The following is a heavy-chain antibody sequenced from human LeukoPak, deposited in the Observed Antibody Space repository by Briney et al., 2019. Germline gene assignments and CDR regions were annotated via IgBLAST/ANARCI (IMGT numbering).Heavy chain of an antibody. CDR3: AREYYYDSSGLPYYYGMDV. CDR1: GFTFSSFW. D-gene: IGHD3-22*01. J-gene: IGHJ6*02. V-gene: IGHV3-7*01. Sequence: GGSLRLSCAASGFTFSSFWMTWVRQAPGKGLEWVANIRQDGSEKYYVDSVGGRFTISRDNAKKSLYLQMNSLRDEDTAVYYCAREYYYDSSGLPYYYGMDVWGQGTTVTVSS. CDR2: IRQDGSEK.